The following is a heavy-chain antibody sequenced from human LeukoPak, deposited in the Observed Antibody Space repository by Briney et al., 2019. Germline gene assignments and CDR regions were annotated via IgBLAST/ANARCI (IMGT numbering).Heavy chain of an antibody. CDR2: INHSGST. D-gene: IGHD3-16*02. J-gene: IGHJ5*02. CDR1: GFTFSSYW. Sequence: GSLRLSCAASGFTFSSYWMSWIRQPPGKGLEWIGEINHSGSTNYNPSLKSRVTISVDTSKNQFSLKLSSVTAADTAVYYCARSSPQNYVWGSYRRYNWFDPWGQGTLVTVSS. V-gene: IGHV4-34*01. CDR3: ARSSPQNYVWGSYRRYNWFDP.